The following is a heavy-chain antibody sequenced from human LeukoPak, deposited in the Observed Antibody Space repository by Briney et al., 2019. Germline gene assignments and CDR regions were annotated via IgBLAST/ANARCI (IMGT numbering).Heavy chain of an antibody. V-gene: IGHV1-24*01. Sequence: ASVKVSCKVSGYTLTELSMHWVRQAPGKGLEWMGGFNPEDGETIYAQKFQGRVTMTTDTSTSTAYMELSSLRSDDTAVYYCARKGCTGDCYRFDPWGQGTLVTVSS. CDR1: GYTLTELS. J-gene: IGHJ5*02. CDR3: ARKGCTGDCYRFDP. CDR2: FNPEDGET. D-gene: IGHD2-21*02.